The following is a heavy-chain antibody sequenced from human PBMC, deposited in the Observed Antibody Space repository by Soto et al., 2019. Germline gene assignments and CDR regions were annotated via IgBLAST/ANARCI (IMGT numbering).Heavy chain of an antibody. Sequence: GGSLRLSCAASGFTASSKYMSWVRQAPGKGLEWVSVIWSAGLIYYADSVRGRFTISRDISKNILYLEMTSLRADDTAVYYCAREDPMDVWGQGNTVTVS. V-gene: IGHV3-53*01. CDR1: GFTASSKY. CDR2: IWSAGLI. CDR3: AREDPMDV. J-gene: IGHJ6*02.